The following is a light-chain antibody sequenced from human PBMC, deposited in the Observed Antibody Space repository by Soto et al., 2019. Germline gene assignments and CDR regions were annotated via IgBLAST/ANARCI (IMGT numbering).Light chain of an antibody. J-gene: IGKJ1*01. V-gene: IGKV3-20*01. CDR2: GAS. CDR3: QQFGSSSWT. Sequence: ESVLTQSPGTLSLSPGEKATLSCRASQSVSSSYLAWYQQKPGQAPRLLIYGASSRATGIPDRFSGSGSGTDFTLTVSRLEHEDFAVYYCQQFGSSSWTFGQGTTVAIK. CDR1: QSVSSSY.